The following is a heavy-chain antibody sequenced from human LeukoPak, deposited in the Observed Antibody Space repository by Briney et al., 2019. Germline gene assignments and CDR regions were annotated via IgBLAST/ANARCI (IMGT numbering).Heavy chain of an antibody. V-gene: IGHV3-23*01. CDR1: GFTFSTYA. D-gene: IGHD1-26*01. CDR3: AKERATTTTFYY. J-gene: IGHJ4*02. Sequence: GGSLRLSCAASGFTFSTYAMSWVRQAPGKGLEWVSLISGSGGGTCYANSVKGRFTISRDNSKITLYLQMDSLRTEDTAVYYCAKERATTTTFYYWGQGTLITVSS. CDR2: ISGSGGGT.